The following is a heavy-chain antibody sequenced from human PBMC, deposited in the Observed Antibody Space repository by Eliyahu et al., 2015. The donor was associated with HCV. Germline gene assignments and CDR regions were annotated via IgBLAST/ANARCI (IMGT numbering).Heavy chain of an antibody. V-gene: IGHV3-66*01. J-gene: IGHJ4*02. CDR2: LYSGGSA. Sequence: EVHLVESGGGLVQPGGXLRXXCAASGFTVTSNYMSWVRQAPGKGLEWVSILYSGGSAYYTDSVKGRFTISRDISKNTLHLQMNSLRAEDTAVYYCARGSGKYFYFDSWGQGTLVTVSS. D-gene: IGHD1-26*01. CDR1: GFTVTSNY. CDR3: ARGSGKYFYFDS.